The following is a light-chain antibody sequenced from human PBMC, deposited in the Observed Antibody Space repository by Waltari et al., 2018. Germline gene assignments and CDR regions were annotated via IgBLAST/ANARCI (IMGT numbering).Light chain of an antibody. CDR3: QQYYSSPVT. CDR2: WAS. J-gene: IGKJ4*01. Sequence: DIVMTQSPDSLAVSLGERATINCKSSQNVYYRSNNRNYLAWYQQKPGQPPKLVLYWASVREFGVPDRFSGSGSGTYFTLTISSLQAEDVAIYYCQQYYSSPVTFGGGTKVEIK. V-gene: IGKV4-1*01. CDR1: QNVYYRSNNRNY.